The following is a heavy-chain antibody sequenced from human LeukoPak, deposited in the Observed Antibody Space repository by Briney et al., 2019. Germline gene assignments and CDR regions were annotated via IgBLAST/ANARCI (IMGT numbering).Heavy chain of an antibody. CDR1: GYMFTNYY. J-gene: IGHJ6*02. CDR2: INPSGGNT. CDR3: ARDLRFLEWLLDRYYYYGMDV. D-gene: IGHD3-3*01. Sequence: GASVKVSCKASGYMFTNYYMHWVRQAPGQGLEWMGIINPSGGNTRYTQKFQGRVTMTRDRSTSTVYMELSSLRSEDTAVYYCARDLRFLEWLLDRYYYYGMDVWGQGTTVTVSS. V-gene: IGHV1-46*01.